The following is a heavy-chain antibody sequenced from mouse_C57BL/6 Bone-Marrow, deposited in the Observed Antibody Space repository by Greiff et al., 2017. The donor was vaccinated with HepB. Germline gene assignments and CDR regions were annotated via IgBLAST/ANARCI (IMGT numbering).Heavy chain of an antibody. V-gene: IGHV10-1*01. CDR3: VSEIYYDYGGNAMDY. CDR2: IRSKSNNYAT. CDR1: GFSFNTYA. J-gene: IGHJ4*01. D-gene: IGHD2-4*01. Sequence: EVMLVESGGGLVQPKGSLKLSCAASGFSFNTYAMNWVRQAPGKGLEWVARIRSKSNNYATYYADSVKDRFTISRDDSESMLYLQMNNLKTEDTAMYYCVSEIYYDYGGNAMDYWGQGTSVTVSS.